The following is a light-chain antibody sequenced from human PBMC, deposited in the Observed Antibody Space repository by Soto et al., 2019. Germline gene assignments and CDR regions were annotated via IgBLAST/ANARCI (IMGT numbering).Light chain of an antibody. Sequence: EMVVTQSPATLSVSPGERATLSCRTSQSVGSNLAWYQQKPGQAPRLLIYGAFIRAPGFAVTFGGTGSGSQFTLTISSLQSEDGALYYCQQYDKWPYTFGQGTNLEIK. V-gene: IGKV3-15*01. CDR3: QQYDKWPYT. CDR1: QSVGSN. J-gene: IGKJ2*01. CDR2: GAF.